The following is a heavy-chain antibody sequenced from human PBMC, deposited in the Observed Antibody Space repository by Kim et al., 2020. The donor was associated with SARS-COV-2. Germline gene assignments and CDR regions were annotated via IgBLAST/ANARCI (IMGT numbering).Heavy chain of an antibody. CDR2: ISGSGGST. Sequence: GGSLRLSCAASGFTFSRYAMSWVRQAPGKGLEWVSAISGSGGSTYYGDSVKGRFTISRDNSKNTMYLQMNSLRAEDTAVYYCAKDSGNDYGDKLDYWGQGTLVTVSS. CDR3: AKDSGNDYGDKLDY. J-gene: IGHJ4*02. D-gene: IGHD4-17*01. V-gene: IGHV3-23*01. CDR1: GFTFSRYA.